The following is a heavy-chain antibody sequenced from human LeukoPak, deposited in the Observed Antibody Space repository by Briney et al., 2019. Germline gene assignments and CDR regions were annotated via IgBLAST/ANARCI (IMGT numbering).Heavy chain of an antibody. J-gene: IGHJ4*02. CDR2: IASSGTTK. V-gene: IGHV3-48*03. D-gene: IGHD6-19*01. Sequence: GGSLRLSCVVSGFTFSSIYMSWVRQAPGKGLEWVSNIASSGTTKYYADSVKGRFSISRDNAKSSLYLQMNSLRVEDTAVYYCTLLAVASDFDYWGQGALVTVSS. CDR1: GFTFSSIY. CDR3: TLLAVASDFDY.